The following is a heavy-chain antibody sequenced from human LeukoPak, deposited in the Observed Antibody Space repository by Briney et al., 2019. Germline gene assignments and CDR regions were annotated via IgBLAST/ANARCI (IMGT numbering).Heavy chain of an antibody. CDR2: IRSEAYGGTA. D-gene: IGHD2-15*01. CDR3: TRDRRYCSGGSCYRLGAFDI. J-gene: IGHJ3*02. V-gene: IGHV3-49*04. Sequence: GGSLRLSCTASGFTFGDYAMTWVRQAPGKGLEWVGFIRSEAYGGTAEYAASVKGRFTISRDDSKSIAYLQMNSLKTEDTAVYHCTRDRRYCSGGSCYRLGAFDIWGQGTMVTVSS. CDR1: GFTFGDYA.